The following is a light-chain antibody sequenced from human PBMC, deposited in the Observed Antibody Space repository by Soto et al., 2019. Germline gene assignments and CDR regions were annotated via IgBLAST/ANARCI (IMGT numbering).Light chain of an antibody. CDR1: QRITKND. V-gene: IGKV3-20*01. J-gene: IGKJ4*01. Sequence: EIVLTQSPGTLSLSPGDRATLSCRASQRITKNDLAWFQQKPGQSPRLLIYDVATRAAGTPDRFGGSGSGTDFTLTISSLEPEDFALYHCLQYDTSPLTFGGGTKLEI. CDR2: DVA. CDR3: LQYDTSPLT.